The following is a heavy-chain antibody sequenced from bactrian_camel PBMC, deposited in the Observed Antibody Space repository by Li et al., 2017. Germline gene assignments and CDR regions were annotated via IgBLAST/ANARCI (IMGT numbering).Heavy chain of an antibody. J-gene: IGHJ4*01. CDR2: IDRDGRT. Sequence: HVQLVESGGGSVQAGGSLRLSCVVTDDANEFEWIGWFRPDDKGERVGVAVIDRDGRTGYLDSVKDRFTISKDNAKNTLYLQMNSLKHEDTAMYYCAAVFGNRCGSRSTALGQSDYYYWGQGTQVTVS. V-gene: IGHV3S55*01. CDR1: DDANEFEW. CDR3: AAVFGNRCGSRSTALGQSDYYY. D-gene: IGHD2*01.